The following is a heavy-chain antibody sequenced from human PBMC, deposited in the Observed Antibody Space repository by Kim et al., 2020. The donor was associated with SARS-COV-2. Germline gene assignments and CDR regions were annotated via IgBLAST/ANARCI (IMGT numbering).Heavy chain of an antibody. Sequence: GESLKISCKGSGYSFTSYWIGWVRQMPGKGLEWMGIIYPGDSDTRYSPSFQGQVTISADKSISTAYLQWSSLKASDTAMYYCARHTKGTSIAAAGYYYYYGMDVWGQGTTVTVSS. D-gene: IGHD6-13*01. CDR1: GYSFTSYW. CDR3: ARHTKGTSIAAAGYYYYYGMDV. V-gene: IGHV5-51*01. CDR2: IYPGDSDT. J-gene: IGHJ6*02.